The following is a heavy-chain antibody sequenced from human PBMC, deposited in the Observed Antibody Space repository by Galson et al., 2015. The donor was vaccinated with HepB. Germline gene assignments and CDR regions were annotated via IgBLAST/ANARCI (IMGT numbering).Heavy chain of an antibody. J-gene: IGHJ6*02. Sequence: ETLSLTCTVSGGSISSYYWSWIRQPPGKGLEWIGYIYYSGSTNYNPSLRSRVTISVDTSKNQFSLKLSSVTAADTAVYYCARDGGSGSYPSYYYYYGMDVWGQGTTVTVSS. D-gene: IGHD3-10*01. CDR3: ARDGGSGSYPSYYYYYGMDV. CDR2: IYYSGST. V-gene: IGHV4-59*01. CDR1: GGSISSYY.